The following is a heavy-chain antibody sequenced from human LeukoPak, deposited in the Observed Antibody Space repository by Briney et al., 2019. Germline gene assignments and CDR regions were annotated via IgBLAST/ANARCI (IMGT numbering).Heavy chain of an antibody. J-gene: IGHJ3*02. CDR2: ISSSGSTI. V-gene: IGHV3-11*04. CDR1: GFTFSDYY. D-gene: IGHD1-1*01. Sequence: GGSLRLSCAASGFTFSDYYMSGIRQAPGKGLEWVSYISSSGSTIYYADSVKGRFTISRDNDKNSLYLQMNSLRAEDTAVYYCARDRTTTHAFDIWGQGTMVTVSS. CDR3: ARDRTTTHAFDI.